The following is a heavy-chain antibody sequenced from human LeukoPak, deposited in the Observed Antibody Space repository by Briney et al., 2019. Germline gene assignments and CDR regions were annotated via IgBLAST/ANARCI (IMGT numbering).Heavy chain of an antibody. CDR2: ISDDGSIT. CDR3: ARRFYQTNVYDRHFDH. CDR1: GFTFSRDW. V-gene: IGHV3-74*03. J-gene: IGHJ4*02. Sequence: GGSLRLSCAASGFTFSRDWMHWVRQAPGKGPEWVSRISDDGSITTYADFVQGRFTISRDNAKSTMFLQMNSLRAEDTAVYFCARRFYQTNVYDRHFDHWGQGILVTVSS. D-gene: IGHD2-8*01.